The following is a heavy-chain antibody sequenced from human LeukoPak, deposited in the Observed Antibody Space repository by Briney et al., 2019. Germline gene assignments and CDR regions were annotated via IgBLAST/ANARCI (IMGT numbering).Heavy chain of an antibody. CDR2: INPNSGGT. D-gene: IGHD4-17*01. CDR1: GYTFTGYY. Sequence: ASVKVSCKASGYTFTGYYMHWVRQAPGQGLECMGWINPNSGGTNYAQKFQGRVTMTRDTSISTAYMELSRLRSDDTAVYYCARDPGGTVTTPYDAFDIWGQGTMVTVSS. V-gene: IGHV1-2*02. J-gene: IGHJ3*02. CDR3: ARDPGGTVTTPYDAFDI.